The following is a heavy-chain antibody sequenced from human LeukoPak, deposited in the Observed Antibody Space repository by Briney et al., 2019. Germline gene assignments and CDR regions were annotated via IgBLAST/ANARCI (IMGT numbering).Heavy chain of an antibody. CDR2: ISWNSGSI. CDR3: AKDSLLYSSGWYWFDY. CDR1: GFTFDDYA. Sequence: GGSLRLSCAASGFTFDDYAMHWVRQAPGKGLEWVSGISWNSGSIGYADSVKGRFTISRDNAKNSLYLQMNSLRAEDTALYYCAKDSLLYSSGWYWFDYWGQGTLVTVSS. V-gene: IGHV3-9*01. J-gene: IGHJ4*02. D-gene: IGHD6-19*01.